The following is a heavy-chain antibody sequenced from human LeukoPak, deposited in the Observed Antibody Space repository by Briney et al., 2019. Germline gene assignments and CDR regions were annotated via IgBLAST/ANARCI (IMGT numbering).Heavy chain of an antibody. CDR2: IVVGSGNT. CDR3: ATDDVTTGTKTALGY. D-gene: IGHD1-1*01. V-gene: IGHV1-58*01. CDR1: GFTFTSSA. J-gene: IGHJ4*02. Sequence: SEKVSCKASGFTFTSSAVQWVRQARGQGLEWIGWIVVGSGNTNYAQKFQERVTINRDMSTSTAYMELSSLRSEDTAVYYCATDDVTTGTKTALGYWGQGTLVTVSS.